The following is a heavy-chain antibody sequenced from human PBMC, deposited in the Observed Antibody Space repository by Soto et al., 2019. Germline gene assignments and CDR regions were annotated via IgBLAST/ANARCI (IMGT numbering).Heavy chain of an antibody. CDR2: IKSKTDGGTT. Sequence: GGSLRLSCAASGFTFSNAWMNWVRQAPGKGLEWVGRIKSKTDGGTTDYAAPVKGRFTISRDDSKNTLYLQMNSLKTEDTAVYYCTTDGYNYGKRYYYYYGMDVWGQGTTVTVSS. J-gene: IGHJ6*02. D-gene: IGHD5-12*01. V-gene: IGHV3-15*07. CDR1: GFTFSNAW. CDR3: TTDGYNYGKRYYYYYGMDV.